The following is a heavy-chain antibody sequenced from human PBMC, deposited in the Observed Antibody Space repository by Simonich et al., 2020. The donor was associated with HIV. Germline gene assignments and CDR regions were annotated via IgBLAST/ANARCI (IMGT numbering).Heavy chain of an antibody. V-gene: IGHV4-34*04. D-gene: IGHD3-3*01. Sequence: QVQLQQWGAGLLKPSETLSLTCAVYGGSFSGYYWSWPRQPPGKGLEWIGEINHSGITNNKSSLNSRATISVDKSKNQFSLKLSSVTAADTAIYYCARRDRELILYFDYWGQGNLVTVSS. J-gene: IGHJ4*02. CDR3: ARRDRELILYFDY. CDR1: GGSFSGYY. CDR2: INHSGIT.